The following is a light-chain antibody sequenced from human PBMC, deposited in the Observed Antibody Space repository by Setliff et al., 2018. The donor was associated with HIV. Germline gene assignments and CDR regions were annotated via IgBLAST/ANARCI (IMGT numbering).Light chain of an antibody. Sequence: ALTQPASVSGSPGQSITISCTGTSSDVGNSTYVSWDQQHPGKAPKLIINDVSDRPSGVSNRFSGSKSGNAASLTISGLQPDDEGDYFCSSYAGSRAFDVFGTGTKVTVL. J-gene: IGLJ1*01. V-gene: IGLV2-14*03. CDR3: SSYAGSRAFDV. CDR1: SSDVGNSTY. CDR2: DVS.